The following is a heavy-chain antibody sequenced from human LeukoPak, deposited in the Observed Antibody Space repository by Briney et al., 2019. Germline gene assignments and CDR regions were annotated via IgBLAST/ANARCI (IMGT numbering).Heavy chain of an antibody. CDR2: INHSGST. CDR1: GGSVGSGSYY. Sequence: PSETLSLTCTVSGGSVGSGSYYWSWIRQPPGKGLEWIGEINHSGSTNYNPSLKSRVTISVDTSKNQFSLKLSSVTAADTAVYYCARATGVSTAVNWFDPWGQGTLVTVSS. CDR3: ARATGVSTAVNWFDP. J-gene: IGHJ5*02. D-gene: IGHD4-11*01. V-gene: IGHV4-39*07.